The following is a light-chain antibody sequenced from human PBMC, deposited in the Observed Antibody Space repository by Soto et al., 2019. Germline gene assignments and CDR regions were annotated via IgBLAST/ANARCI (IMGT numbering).Light chain of an antibody. CDR2: GAS. Sequence: EIVLTQSPGTLSLSPGERATLSCGASQTVTSNYLAWYQQKSGQAPRLLISGASTRATGIPDRFSGSGSGTDLTLTISRLEPEDFAVYYCQQYVSSPWTFGQGTKVEI. V-gene: IGKV3-20*01. CDR1: QTVTSNY. J-gene: IGKJ1*01. CDR3: QQYVSSPWT.